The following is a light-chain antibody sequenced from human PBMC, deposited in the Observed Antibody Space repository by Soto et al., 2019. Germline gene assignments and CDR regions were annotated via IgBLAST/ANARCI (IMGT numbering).Light chain of an antibody. CDR2: DAS. Sequence: DIRVTQSAPTLSASVGDRVTITCRASQTITTWMASYQQKPGKAPKLLVYDASTLQSGVATRFSGSRSGTEFTLIISGLQPAASATCSCQQYTTTNNSWMFGQGTNVDVK. V-gene: IGKV1-5*01. CDR1: QTITTW. CDR3: QQYTTTNNSWM. J-gene: IGKJ1*01.